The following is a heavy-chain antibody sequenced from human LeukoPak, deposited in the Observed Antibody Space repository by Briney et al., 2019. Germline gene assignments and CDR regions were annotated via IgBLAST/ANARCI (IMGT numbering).Heavy chain of an antibody. CDR2: ISAYNGNT. D-gene: IGHD3-3*01. V-gene: IGHV1-18*01. J-gene: IGHJ4*02. CDR3: ARDQYDTWSRRGNFDS. CDR1: GYTFTSYG. Sequence: ASVKVSCKASGYTFTSYGISWVRQAPGQGLEWMGWISAYNGNTNYAQKLQGRVTMTTDTSTSTAYMELRGLRSEDTAVFYCARDQYDTWSRRGNFDSWGQGTLVIVSS.